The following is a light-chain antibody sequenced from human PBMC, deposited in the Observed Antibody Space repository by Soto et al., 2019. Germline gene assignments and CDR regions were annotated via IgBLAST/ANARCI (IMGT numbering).Light chain of an antibody. CDR2: WAS. CDR3: QQYYSTPLT. V-gene: IGKV4-1*01. CDR1: QSVLYSSNNKNY. Sequence: DIVMTKSPDSLAVSLGERATINWKSSQSVLYSSNNKNYLVWYQQKPGQPPKLLLYWASTRESGVPDRFSGSGSGTDFTLTISSLQAEDVAVYYCQQYYSTPLTFGGGTKVDIK. J-gene: IGKJ4*01.